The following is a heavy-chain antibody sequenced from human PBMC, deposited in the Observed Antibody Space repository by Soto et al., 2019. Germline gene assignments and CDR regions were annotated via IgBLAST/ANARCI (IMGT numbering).Heavy chain of an antibody. CDR3: ARVERYYDFWSGHQYYFDY. CDR1: GYSFTSYW. D-gene: IGHD3-3*01. J-gene: IGHJ4*02. Sequence: PGESLKISCKGSGYSFTSYWIGWLRQMPVKGLEWMGIIYPGDSDTRYSPSFQGQVTISADKSISTAYLQWSSLKASDTAMYYCARVERYYDFWSGHQYYFDYWGQGTIVTVS. V-gene: IGHV5-51*01. CDR2: IYPGDSDT.